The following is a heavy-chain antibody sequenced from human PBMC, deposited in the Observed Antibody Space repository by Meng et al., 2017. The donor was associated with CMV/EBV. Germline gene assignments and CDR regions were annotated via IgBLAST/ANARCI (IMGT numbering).Heavy chain of an antibody. J-gene: IGHJ6*02. D-gene: IGHD3-9*01. CDR2: IYSRGST. Sequence: GGSLRLSCAASGFTASSNYMSWVRQAPGKGLEWVSVIYSRGSTYYADSVKGRFTISRYNSKNTLYLQMNSLRAEDTAVYYCARDYRITIGPFYYYYGMDVWGQGTTVTVSS. V-gene: IGHV3-53*01. CDR3: ARDYRITIGPFYYYYGMDV. CDR1: GFTASSNY.